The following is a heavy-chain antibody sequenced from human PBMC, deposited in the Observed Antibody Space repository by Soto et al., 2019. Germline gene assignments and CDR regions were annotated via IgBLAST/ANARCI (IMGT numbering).Heavy chain of an antibody. Sequence: GASVKVSCKASGYTFTSYYMHWVRQAPGQGLEWMGIINPSGGSTSYAQKFQGRVTMTRDTSTSTVYMELSSLRSEDTAVYYFALGYCSGSSCYPPNAFDIWGQGTMVTVSS. CDR1: GYTFTSYY. CDR3: ALGYCSGSSCYPPNAFDI. V-gene: IGHV1-46*01. CDR2: INPSGGST. J-gene: IGHJ3*02. D-gene: IGHD2-15*01.